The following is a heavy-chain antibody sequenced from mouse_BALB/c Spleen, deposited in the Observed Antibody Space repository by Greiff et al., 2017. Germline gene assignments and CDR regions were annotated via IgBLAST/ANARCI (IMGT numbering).Heavy chain of an antibody. J-gene: IGHJ4*01. Sequence: VQLQQPGPELVQPGASVKISCKASGYAFSSSWMNWVQQRPGQGLEWIGRIYPGDGDTNYTGKFKGKATLTADKSSSTAYMQLSSLTSVESAVFFCARAGITTGVNAMDYWGQGTSVTVSS. CDR2: IYPGDGDT. CDR3: ARAGITTGVNAMDY. CDR1: GYAFSSSW. D-gene: IGHD1-1*01. V-gene: IGHV1-82*01.